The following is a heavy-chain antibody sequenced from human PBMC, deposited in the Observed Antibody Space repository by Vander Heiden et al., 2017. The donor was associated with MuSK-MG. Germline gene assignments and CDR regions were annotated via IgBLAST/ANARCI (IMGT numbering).Heavy chain of an antibody. CDR3: TTGAGDNNKIGVD. J-gene: IGHJ4*01. Sequence: EVQLVESGGGLVKPGGSLRLSCAASGFTFSNAWMSWVRQAPGKGLEWVGRIKSKTDGGKTDDAAPVKGTFTISRDDSKNTMYLQMKRMTKEDTAVYYCTTGAGDNNKIGVDWGHGSMVTDFS. CDR2: IKSKTDGGKT. CDR1: GFTFSNAW. D-gene: IGHD3-22*01. V-gene: IGHV3-15*01.